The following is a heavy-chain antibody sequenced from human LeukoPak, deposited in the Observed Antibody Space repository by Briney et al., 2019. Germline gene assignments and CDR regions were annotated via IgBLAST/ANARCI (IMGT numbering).Heavy chain of an antibody. V-gene: IGHV3-23*01. CDR2: ISGSGGST. Sequence: GGSLRLSCAASGFTFSSYAMSWVRQAPGKGLEWVSAISGSGGSTYYADSVKGRFTISRDNSKNTLYLQMNSLRAEDTAVYYCAKDPVVPRDYYYYYGMDVWGQGTTVTVSS. D-gene: IGHD2-15*01. J-gene: IGHJ6*02. CDR3: AKDPVVPRDYYYYYGMDV. CDR1: GFTFSSYA.